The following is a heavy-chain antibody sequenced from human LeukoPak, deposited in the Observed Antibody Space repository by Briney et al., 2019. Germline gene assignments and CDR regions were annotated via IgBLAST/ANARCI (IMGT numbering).Heavy chain of an antibody. J-gene: IGHJ6*03. V-gene: IGHV4-59*01. D-gene: IGHD2-15*01. CDR3: ATSGGTSDYYYYMDV. CDR1: GASIRSNY. CDR2: IYNSVYL. Sequence: ETLSLTCSVSGASIRSNYWTRIRQPPGNGLESIVYIYNSVYLNYSPSLKSRVTISVDTSRNHFSLKLSSVTAADTAVYYCATSGGTSDYYYYMDVWGKGTTVTVSS.